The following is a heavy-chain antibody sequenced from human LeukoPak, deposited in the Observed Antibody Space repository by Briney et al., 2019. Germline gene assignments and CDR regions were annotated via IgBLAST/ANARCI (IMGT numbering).Heavy chain of an antibody. J-gene: IGHJ5*02. D-gene: IGHD3-9*01. V-gene: IGHV3-7*01. CDR1: GFTFSSYW. CDR3: ARAGGRYFDWLSP. CDR2: IKQDGSEK. Sequence: GGSLRLSCAASGFTFSSYWMSWVRQAPGKGLEWVANIKQDGSEKYYVDSVKGRFTISRDNAKNSLYLQVNSLRAEDTAVYYCARAGGRYFDWLSPWGQGTLVTVSS.